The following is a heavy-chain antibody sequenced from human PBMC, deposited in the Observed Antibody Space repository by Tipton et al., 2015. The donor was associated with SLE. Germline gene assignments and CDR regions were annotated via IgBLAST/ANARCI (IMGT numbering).Heavy chain of an antibody. V-gene: IGHV4-59*01. D-gene: IGHD6-6*01. CDR2: IYYTGST. CDR1: GGSINTYY. J-gene: IGHJ6*02. Sequence: TLSLTCTVSGGSINTYYWHWIRQPPGKGLGWMGFIYYTGSTNYNPSLQSRVTISVDTSKNQFSLQLSSVTAADTAVYYCARDLGGSSSDDAYYYYGMDVWGQGTTVTVSS. CDR3: ARDLGGSSSDDAYYYYGMDV.